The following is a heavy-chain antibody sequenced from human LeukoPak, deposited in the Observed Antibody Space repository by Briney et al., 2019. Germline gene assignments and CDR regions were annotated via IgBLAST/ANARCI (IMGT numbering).Heavy chain of an antibody. D-gene: IGHD3-16*01. CDR3: ARQSGGVATKLDY. CDR2: IYDSEST. J-gene: IGHJ4*02. Sequence: SETLSLTCTVSGGSISNSYWSWIRQPPGKGLEWIGYIYDSESTNYNPSLKSRVTISADTSKNQFSLKLSSVTAADTAIYYCARQSGGVATKLDYWGQGTLVTVS. V-gene: IGHV4-59*08. CDR1: GGSISNSY.